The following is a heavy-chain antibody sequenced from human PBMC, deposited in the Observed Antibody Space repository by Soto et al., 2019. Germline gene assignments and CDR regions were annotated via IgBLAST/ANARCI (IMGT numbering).Heavy chain of an antibody. CDR2: IYYSGST. CDR3: ARSPSYCGGDCYSVWFDP. D-gene: IGHD2-21*02. Sequence: PSETLSLTCTVSGGSISSYYWSWIRQPPGKGLEWIGYIYYSGSTNYNPSLKSRVTISVDTSKNQFSLKLSSVTAADTAVYYCARSPSYCGGDCYSVWFDPWGQGTLVTVSS. CDR1: GGSISSYY. V-gene: IGHV4-59*08. J-gene: IGHJ5*02.